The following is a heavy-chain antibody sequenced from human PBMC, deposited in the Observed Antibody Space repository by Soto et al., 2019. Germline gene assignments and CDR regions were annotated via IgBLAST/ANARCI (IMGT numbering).Heavy chain of an antibody. Sequence: QVQLQESGPGLVKPSQTLSLTCTVSGGSISSGGYYWSWIRQHPGKGLEWIGYIYYSGSTYYNPSLKSRVTISVDTSKNQFSLKLSSVTAADTAVYYCARARAEEDYYYYGMDVWGQGTTVTVSS. CDR1: GGSISSGGYY. CDR2: IYYSGST. V-gene: IGHV4-31*03. CDR3: ARARAEEDYYYYGMDV. J-gene: IGHJ6*02.